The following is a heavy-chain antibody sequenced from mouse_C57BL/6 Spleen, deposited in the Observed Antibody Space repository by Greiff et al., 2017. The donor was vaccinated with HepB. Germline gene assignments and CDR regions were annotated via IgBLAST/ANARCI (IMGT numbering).Heavy chain of an antibody. V-gene: IGHV5-4*01. Sequence: EVQVVESGGGLVKPGGSLKLSCAASGFTFSSYAMSWVRQTPEKRLEWVATISDGGSYTYYPDNVKGRFTISRDNAKNNLYLQMSHLKSEDTAMYYCARDDFNSCHYWGQGTTLTVSS. CDR1: GFTFSSYA. CDR2: ISDGGSYT. J-gene: IGHJ2*01. D-gene: IGHD1-3*01. CDR3: ARDDFNSCHY.